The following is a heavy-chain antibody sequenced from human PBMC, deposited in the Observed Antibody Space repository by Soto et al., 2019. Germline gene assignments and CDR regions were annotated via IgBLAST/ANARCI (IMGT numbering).Heavy chain of an antibody. D-gene: IGHD6-13*01. J-gene: IGHJ1*01. CDR1: GFTFDDYA. CDR3: VKDESINWYSGHFRH. V-gene: IGHV3-9*01. Sequence: GGSLRLSCAASGFTFDDYAMHWVRQVPGKGLEWVSGINWNSGSIGYGDSVKGRFAISRDNAKNSLHLQMNSLSAEDTAFYYCVKDESINWYSGHFRHWGQGTLVTV. CDR2: INWNSGSI.